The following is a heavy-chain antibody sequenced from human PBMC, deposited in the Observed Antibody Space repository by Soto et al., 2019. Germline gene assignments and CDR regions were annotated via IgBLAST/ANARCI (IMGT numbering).Heavy chain of an antibody. D-gene: IGHD1-26*01. CDR2: IAYDGNEK. Sequence: QVQLVESGGGVVQPGTSLRLSCAASGFTFKTHAMHWVRQAPGKGLEWMAVIAYDGNEKFYADSVKGRFTIFRDNSKNALYLQINTRRNADTAVYYCGKDVGDYVPYYHGVDVWGQGTTVTVSS. V-gene: IGHV3-30*18. CDR1: GFTFKTHA. CDR3: GKDVGDYVPYYHGVDV. J-gene: IGHJ6*02.